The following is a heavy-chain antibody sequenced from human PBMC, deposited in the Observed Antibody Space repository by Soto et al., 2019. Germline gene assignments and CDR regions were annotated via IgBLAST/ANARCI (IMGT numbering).Heavy chain of an antibody. D-gene: IGHD2-2*01. J-gene: IGHJ6*02. CDR2: ISSSSSYI. Sequence: LRLSCAASGFTFSSYSMNWVRQAPGKGLEWVSSISSSSSYIYYADSVKGRFTISRDNAKNSLYLQMNSLRAEDTAVYYCAGGCSSTSCYSGYYYYGMDVWGQGTTVTVSS. CDR3: AGGCSSTSCYSGYYYYGMDV. V-gene: IGHV3-21*01. CDR1: GFTFSSYS.